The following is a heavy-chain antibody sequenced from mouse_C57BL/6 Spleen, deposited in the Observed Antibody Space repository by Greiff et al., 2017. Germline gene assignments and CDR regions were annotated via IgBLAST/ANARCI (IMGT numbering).Heavy chain of an antibody. Sequence: QVQLQQPGAELVRPWSSVTLSCKASGYTFTSYWLDWVKQRPGQGLEWIGNIYSSDSETHYNQKFKDKATLTVDKSSSTAYMQLSSLTSEDSAVYYCARLVSGAMDYWGQGTSVTVSS. V-gene: IGHV1-61*01. CDR1: GYTFTSYW. CDR3: ARLVSGAMDY. CDR2: IYSSDSET. J-gene: IGHJ4*01. D-gene: IGHD1-1*02.